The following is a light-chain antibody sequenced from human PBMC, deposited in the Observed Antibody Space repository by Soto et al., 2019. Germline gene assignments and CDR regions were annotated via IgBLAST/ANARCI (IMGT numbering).Light chain of an antibody. V-gene: IGLV1-40*01. Sequence: QPVLTQPPSVSGAPGQRVTISCTGSSSNIGAGYDVHWYQQLPGTAPKLHTYGNSNRPSGVPDRFSGSKSGTSASLAITGVQAEDEADYYCQSYDSSLSGSVFGGGTKVTVL. CDR2: GNS. J-gene: IGLJ2*01. CDR1: SSNIGAGYD. CDR3: QSYDSSLSGSV.